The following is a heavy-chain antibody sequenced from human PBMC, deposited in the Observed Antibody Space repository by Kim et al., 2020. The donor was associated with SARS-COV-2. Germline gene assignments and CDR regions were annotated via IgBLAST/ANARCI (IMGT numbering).Heavy chain of an antibody. CDR3: AKVSHSSSGFWGAFDI. Sequence: SVKGRFTISRDNATTSLYLQMNSLRAEDTALYYCAKVSHSSSGFWGAFDIWGQGTMVTVSS. V-gene: IGHV3-9*01. D-gene: IGHD6-13*01. J-gene: IGHJ3*02.